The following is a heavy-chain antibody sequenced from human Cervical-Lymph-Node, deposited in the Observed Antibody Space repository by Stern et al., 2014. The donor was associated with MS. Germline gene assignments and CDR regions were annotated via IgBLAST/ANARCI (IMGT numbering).Heavy chain of an antibody. CDR2: ISRGGSDI. V-gene: IGHV3-21*01. D-gene: IGHD4-23*01. J-gene: IGHJ4*02. Sequence: EVQLVESGGGLVKPGGSLRLSCAASGFTFSSYSMNWVRQAPGKGLEWVAYISRGGSDIYYADSLKVRFTISRDNAKNSLYLQMNSLRAEDTAVYYCARGRGGNYRYYFDYWGQGTLVTVSS. CDR3: ARGRGGNYRYYFDY. CDR1: GFTFSSYS.